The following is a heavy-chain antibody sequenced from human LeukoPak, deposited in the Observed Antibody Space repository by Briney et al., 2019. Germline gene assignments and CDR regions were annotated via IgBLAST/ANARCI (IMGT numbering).Heavy chain of an antibody. Sequence: GESLKISCQGSGYSFTTYWIGWVRQMPGKGLEWMGIIYPGDSDTRYSPSFQGQVTISADKSINTAYLQWSSLKASDPAMYYCARRSAVAPYYYMDVWGKGTTVTVSS. V-gene: IGHV5-51*01. CDR3: ARRSAVAPYYYMDV. CDR1: GYSFTTYW. CDR2: IYPGDSDT. J-gene: IGHJ6*03.